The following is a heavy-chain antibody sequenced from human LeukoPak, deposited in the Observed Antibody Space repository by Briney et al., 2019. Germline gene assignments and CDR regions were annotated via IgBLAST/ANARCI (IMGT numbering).Heavy chain of an antibody. CDR3: ARGTSLHYYDSSGYYESY. Sequence: SETLSLTCTVSGGSISSSSYYWGWIRQPPGKGLEWIGSIYYSGSTYYNPSLKSRVTISVDTSKNQFSLKLSSVTAADTAVYYCARGTSLHYYDSSGYYESYWGQGTLVTVSS. V-gene: IGHV4-39*07. CDR1: GGSISSSSYY. D-gene: IGHD3-22*01. J-gene: IGHJ4*02. CDR2: IYYSGST.